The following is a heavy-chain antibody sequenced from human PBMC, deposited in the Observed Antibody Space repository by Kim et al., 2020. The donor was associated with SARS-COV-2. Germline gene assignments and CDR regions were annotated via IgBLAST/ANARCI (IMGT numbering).Heavy chain of an antibody. D-gene: IGHD4-17*01. CDR2: ISRSGGRT. Sequence: GGSLRLSCVASGFTFSSYAMTWVRQAPGKGLEWVSAISRSGGRTYNADAGKGRFTISRDNSNNTQYVQMNLRSEDDGAVYYCAKVSGNDYGDQLQCWGQG. CDR1: GFTFSSYA. CDR3: AKVSGNDYGDQLQC. J-gene: IGHJ1*01. V-gene: IGHV3-23*01.